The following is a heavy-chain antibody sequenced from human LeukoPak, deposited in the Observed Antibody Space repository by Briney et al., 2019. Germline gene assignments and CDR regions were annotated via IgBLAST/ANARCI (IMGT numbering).Heavy chain of an antibody. J-gene: IGHJ4*02. CDR3: TRDRRDYDILTGFDY. D-gene: IGHD3-9*01. CDR2: IWYDGSNK. Sequence: GGSLRLSCVDSGFTFSTYWMSWVRQAPGKGLEWVAVIWYDGSNKYYADSVKGRFTISRDNSKNTLYLQMNSLRAEDTAVYYCTRDRRDYDILTGFDYWGQGTLVTVSS. V-gene: IGHV3-33*08. CDR1: GFTFSTYW.